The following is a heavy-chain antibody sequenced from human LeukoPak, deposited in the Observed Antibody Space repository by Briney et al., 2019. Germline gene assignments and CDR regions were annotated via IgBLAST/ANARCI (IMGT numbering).Heavy chain of an antibody. CDR2: IYTSGST. J-gene: IGHJ4*02. D-gene: IGHD3-16*01. CDR3: ARDPGGNYYFDY. Sequence: SETLSLTCAVYGGSFSDYYWSWIRQPAGKGLEWIGRIYTSGSTNYNPSLKSRVTMSVDTSKNQFSLKLSSVTAADTAVYYCARDPGGNYYFDYWGQGTLVTVSS. CDR1: GGSFSDYY. V-gene: IGHV4-4*07.